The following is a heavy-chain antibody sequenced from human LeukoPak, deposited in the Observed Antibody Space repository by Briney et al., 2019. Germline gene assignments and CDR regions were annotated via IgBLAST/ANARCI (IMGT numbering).Heavy chain of an antibody. V-gene: IGHV4-59*01. D-gene: IGHD3-16*01. J-gene: IGHJ3*02. CDR3: ARHAGSYGGAFDI. Sequence: PSETLSLTCTVSGGSISSYYFSWIRQPPGKGLEWIGYIHYSGSTNYNPSLKSRVTMSVDTSKNQFSLKLSSVTAADTAVYYCARHAGSYGGAFDIWGRGTMVTVS. CDR1: GGSISSYY. CDR2: IHYSGST.